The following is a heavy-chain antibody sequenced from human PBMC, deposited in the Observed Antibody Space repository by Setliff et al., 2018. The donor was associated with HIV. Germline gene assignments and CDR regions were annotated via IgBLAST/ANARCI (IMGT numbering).Heavy chain of an antibody. CDR2: IWYDASGE. D-gene: IGHD1-1*01. Sequence: PGGSLRLSCVASGFSFSTYGMYWVRQAPGKGLEWGAVIWYDASGEHYADSVKGRFTISRDNSKNILYLQMNSLRAEETAVYYCARDLDGLYYMDVWGTGTTVTVSS. CDR3: ARDLDGLYYMDV. V-gene: IGHV3-33*01. CDR1: GFSFSTYG. J-gene: IGHJ6*03.